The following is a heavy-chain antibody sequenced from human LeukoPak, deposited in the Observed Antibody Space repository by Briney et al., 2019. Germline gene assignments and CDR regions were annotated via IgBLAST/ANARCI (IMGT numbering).Heavy chain of an antibody. CDR2: ISGSGGST. Sequence: GGSLRLSCAASGFTFSSYAMSWVRQAPGKGLEWVSAISGSGGSTYYADSVKGRFTISEDNSKNTLYLQMNSLRVDDTALYYCARGYIFDYWGQGTLVTVSS. V-gene: IGHV3-23*01. J-gene: IGHJ4*02. CDR1: GFTFSSYA. D-gene: IGHD5-24*01. CDR3: ARGYIFDY.